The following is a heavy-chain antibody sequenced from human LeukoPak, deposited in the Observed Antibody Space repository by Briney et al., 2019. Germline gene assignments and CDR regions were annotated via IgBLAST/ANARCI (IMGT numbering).Heavy chain of an antibody. D-gene: IGHD3-10*01. CDR1: GGSISSSSYY. CDR2: IYYSGST. Sequence: SETLSLTCTVSGGSISSSSYYWSWIRQPPGKGLEWIGYIYYSGSTNYNPSLKSRVTISVDTSKNQFSLKLSSVTAADTAVYYCARAYRKYYYGSGSYYSDAFDIWGQGTMVTVSS. V-gene: IGHV4-61*01. CDR3: ARAYRKYYYGSGSYYSDAFDI. J-gene: IGHJ3*02.